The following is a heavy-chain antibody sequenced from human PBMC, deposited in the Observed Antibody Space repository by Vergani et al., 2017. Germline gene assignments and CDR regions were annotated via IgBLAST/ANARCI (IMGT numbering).Heavy chain of an antibody. CDR3: ALLGRSSGWYIGAGGMDV. J-gene: IGHJ6*02. V-gene: IGHV3-9*01. CDR2: ISWNSGST. CDR1: GFTFDDYA. D-gene: IGHD6-13*01. Sequence: EVQLVESGGGLVQPGRSLRLSCAASGFTFDDYAMHWVRQAPGKGLEWVSGISWNSGSTGYADSVKGRFTISRDNAKNSLYLQMNSLRAEDTALYYCALLGRSSGWYIGAGGMDVWGQGTTVTVSS.